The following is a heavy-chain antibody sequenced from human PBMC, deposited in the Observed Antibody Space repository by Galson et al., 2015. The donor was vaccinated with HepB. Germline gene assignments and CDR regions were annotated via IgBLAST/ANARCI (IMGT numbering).Heavy chain of an antibody. Sequence: SLRLSCAASGFTVSSNYMSWVRQAPGKGLEWVSVIYSGGSTYYADSVKGRFTISRDNSKNTLYLQMNSLRAEDTAVYYCARDASGGDWGPYYYGMDVWGQGTTVTVSS. CDR2: IYSGGST. CDR1: GFTVSSNY. D-gene: IGHD2-21*02. V-gene: IGHV3-66*01. CDR3: ARDASGGDWGPYYYGMDV. J-gene: IGHJ6*02.